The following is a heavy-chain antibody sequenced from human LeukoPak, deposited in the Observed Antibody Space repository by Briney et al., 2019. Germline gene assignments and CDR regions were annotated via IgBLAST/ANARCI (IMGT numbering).Heavy chain of an antibody. V-gene: IGHV5-51*01. CDR1: GYSFTSYW. CDR3: ARRAGDSSGWLDY. Sequence: GESLKISCKASGYSFTSYWIGWVRQMPGKGLEWMGIIYPGDSDTRYSPSFQGQVSISADKSIRSAYLQWSSLKASDTAMYYCARRAGDSSGWLDYWGQGTLVTVSS. D-gene: IGHD6-19*01. J-gene: IGHJ4*02. CDR2: IYPGDSDT.